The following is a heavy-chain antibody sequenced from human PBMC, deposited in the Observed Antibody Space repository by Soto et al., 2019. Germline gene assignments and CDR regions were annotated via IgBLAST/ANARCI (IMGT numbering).Heavy chain of an antibody. CDR1: GFTLSTEA. CDR3: TKEVIAARPYYFDY. V-gene: IGHV3-23*01. Sequence: ALSRPREDSGFTLSTEAVSSARQTAGKGLEWVSTISASGAYTYYVDSVKGRFTISRDNSRNTLYLQMRSLRAGDTATYYCTKEVIAARPYYFDYWGQGTLVTVSS. J-gene: IGHJ4*02. D-gene: IGHD6-6*01. CDR2: ISASGAYT.